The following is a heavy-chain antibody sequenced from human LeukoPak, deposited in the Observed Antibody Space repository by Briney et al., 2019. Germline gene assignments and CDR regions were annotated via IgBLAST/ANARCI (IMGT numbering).Heavy chain of an antibody. J-gene: IGHJ4*02. CDR3: AKELTTERTPGVDS. CDR2: INWNGGST. D-gene: IGHD4-17*01. Sequence: GGSLRRSCAASGFTFDDYGMSWVRQAPGKGLEWVSGINWNGGSTGYADSVKGRFTISRDNSKKTLYLQVNSLRAEDTAVYFCAKELTTERTPGVDSWGQGTLVTVSS. CDR1: GFTFDDYG. V-gene: IGHV3-20*04.